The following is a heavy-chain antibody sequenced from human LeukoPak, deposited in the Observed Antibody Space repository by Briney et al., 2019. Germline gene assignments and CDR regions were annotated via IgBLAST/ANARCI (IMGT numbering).Heavy chain of an antibody. D-gene: IGHD3-3*01. J-gene: IGHJ6*03. CDR1: GSTFSSYE. CDR2: ISSSGSTT. V-gene: IGHV3-48*03. CDR3: ARDFRPSLRFYYMDV. Sequence: PGGSLRLSCAASGSTFSSYEMNWVRQAPGKGLEWISNISSSGSTTYYADSVKGRFTISRDNAKNSLYLQMNSLRAEDTAVYYCARDFRPSLRFYYMDVWGKGTTVTVSS.